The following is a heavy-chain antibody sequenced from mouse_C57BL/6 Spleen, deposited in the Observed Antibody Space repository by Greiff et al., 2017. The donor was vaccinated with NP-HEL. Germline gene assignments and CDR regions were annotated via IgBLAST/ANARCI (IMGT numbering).Heavy chain of an antibody. J-gene: IGHJ1*03. CDR2: IDPSDSYT. D-gene: IGHD1-1*01. Sequence: VQLQQPGAELVMPGASVKLSCKASGYTFTSYWMHWVKQRPGQGLEWIGEIDPSDSYTNYNQKFKGKSTLTVDKSSSTAYLQLSSLTSEDSAVYYCARISDYYGSTYWYFDVWGTGTTVTVSS. CDR1: GYTFTSYW. V-gene: IGHV1-69*01. CDR3: ARISDYYGSTYWYFDV.